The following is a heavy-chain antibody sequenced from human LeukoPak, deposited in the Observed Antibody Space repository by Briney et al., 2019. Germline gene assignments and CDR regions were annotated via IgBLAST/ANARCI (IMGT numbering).Heavy chain of an antibody. V-gene: IGHV4-59*01. CDR3: ARARSSGWPDY. D-gene: IGHD6-19*01. CDR2: IYYSGST. J-gene: IGHJ4*02. CDR1: GGSISSYY. Sequence: KPSETLSLPCTVSGGSISSYYWSWIRQPPGKGLEWIGYIYYSGSTNYNPSLKSRVTISVDTSKNQFSLKLSSVTAADTAVYYCARARSSGWPDYWGQGTLVTVSS.